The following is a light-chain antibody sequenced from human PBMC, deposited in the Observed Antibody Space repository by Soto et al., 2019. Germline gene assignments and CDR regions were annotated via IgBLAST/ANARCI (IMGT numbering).Light chain of an antibody. CDR1: QSISSH. J-gene: IGKJ2*01. CDR3: QHSYITPRYT. CDR2: ASY. V-gene: IGKV1-39*01. Sequence: DIQITQSPSSLSASVGDRVTITCRASQSISSHLNWYQHKPGRPPRLLIFASYILEGGFLSRFSGSGSDTYFTLTIDSLQPEDVATYYCQHSYITPRYTFGQGTKVEI.